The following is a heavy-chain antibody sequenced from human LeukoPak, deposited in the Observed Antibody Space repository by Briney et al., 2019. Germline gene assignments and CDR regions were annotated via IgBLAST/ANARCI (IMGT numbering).Heavy chain of an antibody. D-gene: IGHD2-21*01. V-gene: IGHV4-34*01. J-gene: IGHJ6*03. CDR3: ARGVVVRGRYYYYMDV. CDR2: INHSGST. CDR1: GGSFSGCY. Sequence: PSETLSLTCAVYGGSFSGCYWSWIRQPPGKGLEWIGEINHSGSTNYNPSLKSRVTISVDTSKNQFSLKLSSVTAADTAVYYCARGVVVRGRYYYYMDVWGKGTTVTVSS.